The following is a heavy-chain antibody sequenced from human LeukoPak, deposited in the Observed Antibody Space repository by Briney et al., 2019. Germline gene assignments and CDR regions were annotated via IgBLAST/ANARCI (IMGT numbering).Heavy chain of an antibody. V-gene: IGHV3-21*01. CDR1: GFTFSSYS. D-gene: IGHD6-19*01. J-gene: IGHJ4*02. Sequence: PGGSLRLSCAASGFTFSSYSMSWVHQAPGKGLEWVSFIRSSSSYIYYADSVKGRFTISRDNAKNSLYLQMNSLRAEDTAVYYCARPGIAVAGEFFDYWGQGTLVTVSS. CDR2: IRSSSSYI. CDR3: ARPGIAVAGEFFDY.